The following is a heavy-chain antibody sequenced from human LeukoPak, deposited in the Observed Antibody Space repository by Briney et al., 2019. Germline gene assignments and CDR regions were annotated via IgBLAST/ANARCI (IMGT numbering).Heavy chain of an antibody. CDR2: ISSSSSTI. CDR3: ARDGDYSSSWSGTYYYYYMDV. CDR1: GFTFSSYS. D-gene: IGHD6-13*01. J-gene: IGHJ6*03. Sequence: GGSLRLSCAASGFTFSSYSMNWVRQAPGKGLEWVSYISSSSSTIYYADSVKGRFTISRDNAKNSLYLQMNSLRAEDTAVYYCARDGDYSSSWSGTYYYYYMDVWGKGTTVTVSS. V-gene: IGHV3-48*04.